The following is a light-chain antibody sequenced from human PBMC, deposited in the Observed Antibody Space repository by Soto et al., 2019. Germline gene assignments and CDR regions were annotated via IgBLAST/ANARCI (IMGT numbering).Light chain of an antibody. Sequence: DIQMTQSPSTLSASIGDRVTITCRASQSIDSWLAWYQQKPGKAPKLLIYKASSLQTGVPSRFSGSGSGTEFTLTISSLQPDDFATYHCQNYNSYSRTFGQGTKVEVK. CDR3: QNYNSYSRT. J-gene: IGKJ1*01. V-gene: IGKV1-5*03. CDR1: QSIDSW. CDR2: KAS.